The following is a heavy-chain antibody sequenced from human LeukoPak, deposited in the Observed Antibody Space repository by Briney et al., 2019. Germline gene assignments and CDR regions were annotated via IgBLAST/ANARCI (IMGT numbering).Heavy chain of an antibody. CDR1: GYTFTGYF. D-gene: IGHD6-6*01. J-gene: IGHJ4*02. Sequence: ASVKVSCKASGYTFTGYFMHWVRQAPGQGFEWMGWINPNSGGTNYAQKFQGRVTMTRDTSISTAYMELSRLRSDDTAVYYCARNGRRGSSSSEVDYWGQGTLVTVSS. CDR2: INPNSGGT. V-gene: IGHV1-2*02. CDR3: ARNGRRGSSSSEVDY.